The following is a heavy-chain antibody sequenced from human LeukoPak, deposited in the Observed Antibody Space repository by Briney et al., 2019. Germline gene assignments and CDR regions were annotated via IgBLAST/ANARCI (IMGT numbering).Heavy chain of an antibody. J-gene: IGHJ4*02. D-gene: IGHD1-26*01. CDR2: IKQDGSEK. Sequence: GGSLRLSCAASGFTFSSYWMSWVRQAPGKGLEWVANIKQDGSEKYYVDSVKGRFTISRDNAKNSLYLQMNSLRAEDTAVYYCATGGGYAAPDYYFDYWGQGTLVTVSS. CDR1: GFTFSSYW. V-gene: IGHV3-7*01. CDR3: ATGGGYAAPDYYFDY.